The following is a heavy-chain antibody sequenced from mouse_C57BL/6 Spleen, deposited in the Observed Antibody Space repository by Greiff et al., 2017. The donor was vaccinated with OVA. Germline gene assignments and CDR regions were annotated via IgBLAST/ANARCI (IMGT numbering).Heavy chain of an antibody. CDR3: ARLLRGYFDY. J-gene: IGHJ2*01. CDR2: ISNGGGST. Sequence: EVQVVESGGGLVQPGGSLKLSCAASGFTFSDYYMYWVRQTPEKRLEWVAYISNGGGSTYYPDTVKGRFTISRDNAKNTLYLQMSRLKSEDTAMYYCARLLRGYFDYWGQGTTLTVSS. CDR1: GFTFSDYY. V-gene: IGHV5-12*01.